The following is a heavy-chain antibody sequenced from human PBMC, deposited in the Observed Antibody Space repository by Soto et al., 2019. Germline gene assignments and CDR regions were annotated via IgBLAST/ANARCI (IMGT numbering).Heavy chain of an antibody. V-gene: IGHV3-23*01. CDR1: GFTFSNYA. J-gene: IGHJ4*02. CDR3: AKAILATGDNFYY. D-gene: IGHD5-12*01. CDR2: ITDSGGNT. Sequence: GGSLTLSCAAFGFTFSNYAMSWVRQAPGKGLEWVSVITDSGGNTYYADSVKGRFTSSRDNSKSTVYLQMNSLRAEDTAVYYCAKAILATGDNFYYWGQGT.